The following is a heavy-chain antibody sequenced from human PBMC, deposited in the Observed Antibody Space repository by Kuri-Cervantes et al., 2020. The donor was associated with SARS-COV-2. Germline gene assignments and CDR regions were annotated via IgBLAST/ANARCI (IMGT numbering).Heavy chain of an antibody. Sequence: ESLKISCAASGFTFSNAWMSWVRQAPGKGLEWIGSIYYSGSTYYNPSLKSRVTISVDTSKNQFSLKLSSVTAADTAVYYCASPSSTTGTTVGFDPWGQGTLVTVSS. J-gene: IGHJ5*02. CDR1: GFTFSNAW. D-gene: IGHD1-1*01. CDR3: ASPSSTTGTTVGFDP. CDR2: IYYSGST. V-gene: IGHV4-38-2*01.